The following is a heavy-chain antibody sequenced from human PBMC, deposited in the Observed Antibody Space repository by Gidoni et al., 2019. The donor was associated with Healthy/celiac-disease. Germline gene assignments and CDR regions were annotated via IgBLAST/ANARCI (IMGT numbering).Heavy chain of an antibody. V-gene: IGHV3-30*02. CDR1: GFPFSSYG. CDR3: AKVGGLSGTYYYYGMDV. CDR2: IRYDGSNK. Sequence: QVQLVESGGGVVQPGGSLRLSCAASGFPFSSYGMHWVRQAPGKGLEWVAFIRYDGSNKYYADSVKGRFTISRDNSKNTLYLQMNSLRAEDTAVYYCAKVGGLSGTYYYYGMDVWGQGTTVTVSS. J-gene: IGHJ6*02. D-gene: IGHD2-15*01.